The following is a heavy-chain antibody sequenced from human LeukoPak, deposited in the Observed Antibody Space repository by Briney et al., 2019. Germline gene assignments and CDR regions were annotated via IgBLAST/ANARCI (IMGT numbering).Heavy chain of an antibody. V-gene: IGHV3-23*01. CDR1: GFTFSNNA. CDR2: ISDNGRST. CDR3: AKDLAGTTSFDF. Sequence: GGSLRLSCGASGFTFSNNAMYWVRQAPGKGLEWVSGISDNGRSTYYADSVKGRFTISRDKSKNMLYLQMNSLRAEDTAVYYCAKDLAGTTSFDFWGQGTLVTVSS. D-gene: IGHD1-7*01. J-gene: IGHJ4*02.